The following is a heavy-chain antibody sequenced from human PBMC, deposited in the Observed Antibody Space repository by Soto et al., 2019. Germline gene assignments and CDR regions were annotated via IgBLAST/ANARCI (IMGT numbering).Heavy chain of an antibody. CDR1: GFTFSSYG. D-gene: IGHD3-10*01. Sequence: QVQLVESGGGVVQPGRSLRLSCAASGFTFSSYGMHWVRQAPGKGLEWVAVIWYDGSNKYYADSVKGRFTISRDNSKNTLYLQMNSLRAEDTAVYYCASGIGGLLWFGEYNNDAFDIWGQGTMVTVSS. V-gene: IGHV3-33*01. CDR2: IWYDGSNK. J-gene: IGHJ3*02. CDR3: ASGIGGLLWFGEYNNDAFDI.